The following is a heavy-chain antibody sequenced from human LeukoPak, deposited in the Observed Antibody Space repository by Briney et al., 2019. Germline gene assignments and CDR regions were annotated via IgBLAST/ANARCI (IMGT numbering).Heavy chain of an antibody. CDR1: GGSISSYY. V-gene: IGHV4-59*01. CDR3: ARVEGVEMATKPAYYFDY. D-gene: IGHD5-24*01. J-gene: IGHJ4*02. Sequence: PSETLSLTCTVSGGSISSYYWSWIRQPPGKGLEWIGYIYYSGSTNYNPSLKSRVTISVDTSKNQFPLKLSSVTAADTAVYYCARVEGVEMATKPAYYFDYWGQGTLVTVSS. CDR2: IYYSGST.